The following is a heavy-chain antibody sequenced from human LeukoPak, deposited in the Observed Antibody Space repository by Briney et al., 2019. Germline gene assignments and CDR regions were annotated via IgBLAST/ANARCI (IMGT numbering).Heavy chain of an antibody. D-gene: IGHD2-21*01. V-gene: IGHV1-8*01. CDR3: ARDWTYSYSYFMDV. Sequence: GASVKVSCKASGYTFTTYEINWVRQAPGQGLEWIGRINPNLGNTDYAQKFQGRVAITRNTSMSIAYMELSSLRSEDTAVYYCARDWTYSYSYFMDVWGQGTTVIVSS. J-gene: IGHJ6*03. CDR1: GYTFTTYE. CDR2: INPNLGNT.